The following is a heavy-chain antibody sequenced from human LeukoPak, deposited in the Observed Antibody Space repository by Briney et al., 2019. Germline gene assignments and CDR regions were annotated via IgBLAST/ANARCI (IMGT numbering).Heavy chain of an antibody. J-gene: IGHJ6*03. CDR1: GFTFSSYG. D-gene: IGHD2-8*01. CDR3: AKTFQWYYMDV. Sequence: GGSLRLSCAASGFTFSSYGMNWVRQAPGKGLEWVSAISGSGGSTHHADSVKGRFTISRDNSKNTLYLQMNSLRAEDTAVYYCAKTFQWYYMDVWGKGTTVTISS. CDR2: ISGSGGST. V-gene: IGHV3-23*01.